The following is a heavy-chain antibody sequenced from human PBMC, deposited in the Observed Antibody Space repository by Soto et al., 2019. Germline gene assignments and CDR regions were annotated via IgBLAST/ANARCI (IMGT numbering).Heavy chain of an antibody. D-gene: IGHD6-19*01. Sequence: EVQRVESGGGLVQPGGSLRLSCAASGFTFSSYWMHWVRQAPGKWLVWVSRINSDGSSTSYADSVKRRFTISRDNAKNTLYLQMHSLSAEDTAVYSCAVAVAGPTAIGYWGQGTLVTVSS. CDR2: INSDGSST. V-gene: IGHV3-74*01. CDR1: GFTFSSYW. J-gene: IGHJ4*02. CDR3: AVAVAGPTAIGY.